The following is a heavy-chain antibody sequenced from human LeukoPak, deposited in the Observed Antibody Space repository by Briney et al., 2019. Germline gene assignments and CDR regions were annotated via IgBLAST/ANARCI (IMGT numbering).Heavy chain of an antibody. V-gene: IGHV3-23*01. D-gene: IGHD2-15*01. CDR1: GFTFSSYA. Sequence: PGGSLRLSCAASGFTFSSYAMSWVRQAPGKGLEWVSSISGSGGNTYYAQSVKGRFSISRDNSKNTLNLQMDSLRADDTALYFCAKDPYNVAVANTNGWFDPWGQGTLVTVSS. CDR2: ISGSGGNT. CDR3: AKDPYNVAVANTNGWFDP. J-gene: IGHJ5*02.